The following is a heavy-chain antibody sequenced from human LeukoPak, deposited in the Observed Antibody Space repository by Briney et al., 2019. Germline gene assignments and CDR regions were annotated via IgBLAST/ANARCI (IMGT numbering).Heavy chain of an antibody. J-gene: IGHJ4*02. Sequence: GGSLRLSCAASGFTFSSYEMNWVRQAPGKGLEGVSYISSSGSTIYYADSVKGRFTISRDNAKNSLYLQMNSLRAEDTAVYYCARVGYCSGGSCWDLDYWGQGTLVTVSS. V-gene: IGHV3-48*03. CDR1: GFTFSSYE. CDR3: ARVGYCSGGSCWDLDY. CDR2: ISSSGSTI. D-gene: IGHD2-15*01.